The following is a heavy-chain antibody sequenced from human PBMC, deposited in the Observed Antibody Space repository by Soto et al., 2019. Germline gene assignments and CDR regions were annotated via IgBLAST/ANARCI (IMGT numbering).Heavy chain of an antibody. D-gene: IGHD4-4*01. V-gene: IGHV3-21*01. Sequence: GSLRLSCAASGFTFSSYSMNWVRQAPGKGLEWVSSISSSSSYIYYADSVKGRFTISRDNAKNSLYLQMNSLRAEDTAVYYCARWSDSNGRFYYGMDVWGQGTTVTVSS. J-gene: IGHJ6*02. CDR2: ISSSSSYI. CDR3: ARWSDSNGRFYYGMDV. CDR1: GFTFSSYS.